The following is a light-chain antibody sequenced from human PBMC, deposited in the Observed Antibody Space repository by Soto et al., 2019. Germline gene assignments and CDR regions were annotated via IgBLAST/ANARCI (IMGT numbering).Light chain of an antibody. CDR3: QQYYNTPQT. CDR2: WAS. V-gene: IGKV4-1*01. CDR1: QSVLYSANNKNY. J-gene: IGKJ1*01. Sequence: DIVMTQSPDSLAVSLGERATINCKSSQSVLYSANNKNYLAWYQQKAGQPPKLLIYWASTRESGVPDRFSGSGSGADFTLTITSLQAEDVAVYYCQQYYNTPQTFGRGTKVEIK.